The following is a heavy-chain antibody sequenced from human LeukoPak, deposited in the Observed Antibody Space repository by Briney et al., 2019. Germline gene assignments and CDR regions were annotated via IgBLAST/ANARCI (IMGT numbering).Heavy chain of an antibody. Sequence: PGGSLRLSCAVSGVTVSSNHMSWVRQAPGKGLEWVSAIYAGGNTYYADSVKGRFTLSRDNSKNTLYLQMNSLRAEDTAVYYCAKDLKGYYGSGSYPHWGQGTLVTVSS. CDR1: GVTVSSNH. V-gene: IGHV3-66*01. CDR3: AKDLKGYYGSGSYPH. D-gene: IGHD3-10*01. J-gene: IGHJ4*02. CDR2: IYAGGNT.